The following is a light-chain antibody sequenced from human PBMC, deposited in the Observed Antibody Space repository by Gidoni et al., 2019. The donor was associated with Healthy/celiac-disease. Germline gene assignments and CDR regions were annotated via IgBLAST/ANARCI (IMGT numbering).Light chain of an antibody. V-gene: IGLV4-69*01. J-gene: IGLJ3*02. Sequence: QLVLTQSLSASASLGASVKLTCTLSSGHSSYAIAWHQQQPEQGPRYSMKLNSDGSHSKGDGIPDRFSGSSSGAGRYLTITSLQSEDEADYYCQTWGTGIRVFGGGTKLTVL. CDR3: QTWGTGIRV. CDR1: SGHSSYA. CDR2: LNSDGSH.